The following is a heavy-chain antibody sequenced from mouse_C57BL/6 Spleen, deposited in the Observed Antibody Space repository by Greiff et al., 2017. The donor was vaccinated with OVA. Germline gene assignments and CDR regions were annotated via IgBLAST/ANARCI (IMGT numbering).Heavy chain of an antibody. V-gene: IGHV5-6*01. Sequence: EVKLQESGGDLVKPGGSLKLSCAASGFTFSSYGMSWVRQTPDKRLEWVATISSGGSYTYYPDSVKGRFTISRDNAKNTLYLQMSSLKSEDTAMYYCARHSNPAWFAYWGQGTLVTVSA. D-gene: IGHD2-5*01. J-gene: IGHJ3*01. CDR2: ISSGGSYT. CDR3: ARHSNPAWFAY. CDR1: GFTFSSYG.